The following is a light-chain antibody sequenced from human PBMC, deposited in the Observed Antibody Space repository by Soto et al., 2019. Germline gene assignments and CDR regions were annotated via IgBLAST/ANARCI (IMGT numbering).Light chain of an antibody. CDR3: QQYGSSLRT. CDR1: QSVCRS. CDR2: GAS. J-gene: IGKJ1*01. V-gene: IGKV3-20*01. Sequence: EMVMTQSPATLSVSAGERATLSCSASQSVCRSLAWYQQKPGQAPRLLIYGASSRASGIPDRFSGSGSGTDFTLTISRLEPEDFAVYYCQQYGSSLRTFGQGTRWIS.